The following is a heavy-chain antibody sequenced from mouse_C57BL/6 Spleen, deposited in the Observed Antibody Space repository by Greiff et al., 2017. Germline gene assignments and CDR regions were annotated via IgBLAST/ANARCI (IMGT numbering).Heavy chain of an antibody. V-gene: IGHV1-26*01. Sequence: VQLQQSGPELVKPGASVKISCKASGYTFTDYYMNWVKQSHGKSLEWIGDINPNNGGTSYNQKFKGKATLTVDKSSSTAYMELRSLTSEYSAVYYCASGGFAYWGQGTLVTVSA. CDR1: GYTFTDYY. CDR2: INPNNGGT. CDR3: ASGGFAY. J-gene: IGHJ3*01.